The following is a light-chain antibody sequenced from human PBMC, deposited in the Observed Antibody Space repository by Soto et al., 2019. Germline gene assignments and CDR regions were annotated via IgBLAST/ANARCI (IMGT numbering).Light chain of an antibody. CDR3: QRNA. J-gene: IGKJ2*01. V-gene: IGKV3-20*01. Sequence: EIVLTQSPGTLSLSPGERATLSCRASQSISSDSLAWYQQKPGQPPRLLIYATSSRATGIPDRFSGSGSGTDFILTISRLEPEDFAVYYCQRNAFGQGTKLEI. CDR1: QSISSDS. CDR2: ATS.